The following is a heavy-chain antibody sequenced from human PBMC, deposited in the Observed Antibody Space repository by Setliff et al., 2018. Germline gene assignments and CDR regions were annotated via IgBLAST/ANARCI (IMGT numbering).Heavy chain of an antibody. D-gene: IGHD2-15*01. Sequence: ASVKVSCKTSGYNFITFGVNWVRQVPGQGFEWMGWISPYNGDADYAQKFQGRVTLTTDTSTGTAYMELRVLSSDDTAIYYCTRGRGPRVVVAVPLDFWGQGTLVTVSS. V-gene: IGHV1-18*01. J-gene: IGHJ4*02. CDR3: TRGRGPRVVVAVPLDF. CDR1: GYNFITFG. CDR2: ISPYNGDA.